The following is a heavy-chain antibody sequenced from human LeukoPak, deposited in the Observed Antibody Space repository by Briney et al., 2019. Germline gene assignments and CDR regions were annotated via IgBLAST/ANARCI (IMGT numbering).Heavy chain of an antibody. D-gene: IGHD3-3*01. J-gene: IGHJ4*02. CDR3: ARRTIFGVVRY. Sequence: PSETLSLTCAVSGGFFSGYYWSWIRQPPGKGLEWIGEINHSGSTNYNPSLKSRVTISVDTSKNQFSLKLSSVTAADTAVYYCARRTIFGVVRYWGQGTLVTVSS. CDR2: INHSGST. CDR1: GGFFSGYY. V-gene: IGHV4-34*01.